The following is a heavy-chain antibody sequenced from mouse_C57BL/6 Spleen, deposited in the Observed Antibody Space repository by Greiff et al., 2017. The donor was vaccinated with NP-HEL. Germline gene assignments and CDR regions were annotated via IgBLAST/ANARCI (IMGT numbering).Heavy chain of an antibody. CDR3: ARDLLLRALDV. CDR2: ISYDGSN. J-gene: IGHJ1*03. CDR1: GYSITSGYY. Sequence: EVKLMESGPGLVKPSQSLSLTCSVTGYSITSGYYWNWIRQFPGNKLEWMGYISYDGSNNYNPSLKNRISITRDTSKNQFFLKLNSVTTEDTATYYCARDLLLRALDVWGTGTTVTVSS. D-gene: IGHD1-1*01. V-gene: IGHV3-6*01.